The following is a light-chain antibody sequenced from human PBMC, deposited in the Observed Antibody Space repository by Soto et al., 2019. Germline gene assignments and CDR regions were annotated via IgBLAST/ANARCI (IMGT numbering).Light chain of an antibody. V-gene: IGKV4-1*01. CDR1: QSVLDNSSNKSY. Sequence: VLTQSPRSLAVSLGERATVNCRSSQSVLDNSSNKSYLAWYQKKPGHPPKLLVHWASVREAGVPDRFSGGGSGTDFPLTISSLQAEDVAVYYCHQYYSPAQTLGQGTQLEIK. CDR2: WAS. J-gene: IGKJ2*01. CDR3: HQYYSPAQT.